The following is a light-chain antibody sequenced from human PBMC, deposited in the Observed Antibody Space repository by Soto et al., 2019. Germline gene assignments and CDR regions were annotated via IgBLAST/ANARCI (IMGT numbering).Light chain of an antibody. CDR1: QSVSSSY. Sequence: EIVLTQCPGPLFLSPGERATLSCTASQSVSSSYLAWDQQKPGQAPRLLIYGASSRATGIPDRFSGSGSGTDFTLTISRMEPEAFAVYYCQQYGSSPFTFVPGTKVDIK. J-gene: IGKJ3*01. V-gene: IGKV3-20*01. CDR2: GAS. CDR3: QQYGSSPFT.